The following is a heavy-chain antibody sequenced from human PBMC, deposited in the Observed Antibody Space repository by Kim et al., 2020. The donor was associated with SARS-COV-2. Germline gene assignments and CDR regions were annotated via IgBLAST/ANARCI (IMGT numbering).Heavy chain of an antibody. J-gene: IGHJ6*02. CDR2: INPSGGST. V-gene: IGHV1-46*01. Sequence: ASVKVSCKASGYTFTSYYMHWVRQAPGQGLEWMGIINPSGGSTSYAQKFQGRVTMTRDTSTSTVYMELSSLRSEDTAVYYCARNPGGELYGGYYYYGMDVWGQGTTVTVSS. CDR1: GYTFTSYY. CDR3: ARNPGGELYGGYYYYGMDV. D-gene: IGHD3-10*01.